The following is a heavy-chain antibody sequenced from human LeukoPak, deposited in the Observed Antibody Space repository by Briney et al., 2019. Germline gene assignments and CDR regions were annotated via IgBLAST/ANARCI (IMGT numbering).Heavy chain of an antibody. CDR2: IYTSGST. J-gene: IGHJ4*02. CDR3: ARDTYNYGSSAYYFDY. D-gene: IGHD5-18*01. CDR1: GVSISSYS. V-gene: IGHV4-4*07. Sequence: SETLSLTCTVSGVSISSYSWSWIRQPAGKGLDWIGRIYTSGSTNYNPSLKSRVTMSVDTSKNQFSLKLSSVTAADTAVYYCARDTYNYGSSAYYFDYWGQGTLVTVSS.